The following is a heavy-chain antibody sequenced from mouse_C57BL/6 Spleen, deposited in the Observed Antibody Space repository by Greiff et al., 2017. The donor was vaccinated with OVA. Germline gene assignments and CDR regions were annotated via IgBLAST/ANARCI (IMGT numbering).Heavy chain of an antibody. CDR1: GYTFTSYW. CDR2: IYPRSGNT. D-gene: IGHD1-1*01. CDR3: ARGGTTVVAPYAMDY. V-gene: IGHV1-81*01. Sequence: QVQLQQPGAELVKPGASVKLSCKASGYTFTSYWMHWVKQRTGQGLEWIGEIYPRSGNTYYNEKFKGKATLTADKSSSTAYMELRSLTSEDSAVYFCARGGTTVVAPYAMDYWGQGTSVTVSS. J-gene: IGHJ4*01.